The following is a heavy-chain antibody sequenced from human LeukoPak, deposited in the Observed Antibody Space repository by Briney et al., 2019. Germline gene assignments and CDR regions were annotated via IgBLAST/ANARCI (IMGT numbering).Heavy chain of an antibody. CDR1: GYTFTSYG. CDR3: AREVAAAAGIFGGENFDY. D-gene: IGHD6-13*01. V-gene: IGHV1-18*01. CDR2: ISAYNGNT. J-gene: IGHJ4*02. Sequence: GASVKVSCKASGYTFTSYGISWVRQAPGQGLEWMGWISAYNGNTNYAQKLQGRVTMTTDTSTSTAYMELRSLRSDDTAVYYCAREVAAAAGIFGGENFDYWGQGTLVTVSS.